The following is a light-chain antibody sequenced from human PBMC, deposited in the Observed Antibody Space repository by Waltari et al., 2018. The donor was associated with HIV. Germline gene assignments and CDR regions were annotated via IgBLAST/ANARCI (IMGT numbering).Light chain of an antibody. J-gene: IGLJ1*01. CDR3: CSYAASSTSPMV. Sequence: QSALTQPASVSGSPGQSITLSCTGTSSDIGIYNVVSWYQQHPNIAPKLLIYEVSKRPSRVSARFSSSQSGNTASLTISGLQADDEADYYCCSYAASSTSPMVFGTGTKVTVL. CDR2: EVS. CDR1: SSDIGIYNV. V-gene: IGLV2-23*02.